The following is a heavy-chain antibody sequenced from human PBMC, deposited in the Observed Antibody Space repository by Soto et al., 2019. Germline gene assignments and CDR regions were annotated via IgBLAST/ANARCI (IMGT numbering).Heavy chain of an antibody. CDR2: IYHSGST. CDR1: GGSISSSNW. CDR3: ARVVTMVRGVHGMDV. V-gene: IGHV4-4*03. Sequence: PETLSLTCAVSGGSISSSNWWSWVRQPPGKGLEWIGEIYHSGSTNYNPSLKSRVTISVDKSKNQFSLKLSSVTAADTAVYYCARVVTMVRGVHGMDVWGQGTTVTVSS. J-gene: IGHJ6*02. D-gene: IGHD3-10*01.